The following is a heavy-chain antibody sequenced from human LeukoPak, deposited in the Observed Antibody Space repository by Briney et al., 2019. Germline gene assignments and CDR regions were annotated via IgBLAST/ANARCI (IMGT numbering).Heavy chain of an antibody. CDR3: ARSGNGQFLLPFESGFDY. CDR2: IYSGGST. J-gene: IGHJ4*02. V-gene: IGHV3-66*01. CDR1: GFTFSNAW. Sequence: GGALRLSCAASGFTFSNAWIRWVRQAAGKRLELESVIYSGGSTYYADSVKGRFTTSRDNSKNTLYLQMNCLRAEDTAVYYCARSGNGQFLLPFESGFDYWGQGTLVTVSS. D-gene: IGHD4-23*01.